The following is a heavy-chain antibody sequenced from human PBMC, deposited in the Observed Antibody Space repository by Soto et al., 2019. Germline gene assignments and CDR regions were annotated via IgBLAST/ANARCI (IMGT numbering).Heavy chain of an antibody. J-gene: IGHJ4*02. Sequence: QVQLQESGPGLVKPSQTLSLTCTVSGGSISSGGYYWSWFRQHPGKCLECIGYIYYSRSTYYNPSLKSRVTISVDTSKNQFSLKLSSVTAADTAVYYCARSRSSSSLSFDYWGQGTLVTVSS. D-gene: IGHD6-6*01. CDR2: IYYSRST. CDR3: ARSRSSSSLSFDY. CDR1: GGSISSGGYY. V-gene: IGHV4-31*03.